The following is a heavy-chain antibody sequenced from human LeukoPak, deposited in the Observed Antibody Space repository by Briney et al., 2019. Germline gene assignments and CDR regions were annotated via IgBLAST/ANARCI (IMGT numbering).Heavy chain of an antibody. CDR2: INPNSGGT. Sequence: ASVKVSCKASGYTFTGYYMHWVRQAPGQGLEWMGWINPNSGGTNYAQKFQGRVTMTRDTSISTAYMELSRLRPDDTAVYYCARGAYGDYAVDYWGQGTLVTVSS. J-gene: IGHJ4*02. CDR3: ARGAYGDYAVDY. V-gene: IGHV1-2*02. CDR1: GYTFTGYY. D-gene: IGHD4-17*01.